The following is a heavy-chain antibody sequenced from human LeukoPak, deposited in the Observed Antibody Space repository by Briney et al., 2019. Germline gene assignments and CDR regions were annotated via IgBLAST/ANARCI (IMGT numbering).Heavy chain of an antibody. Sequence: GGSLRLSCAASGVTFSDYYMSWIRQAPGKGLEWVSGISGSGGSTYYADSVKGRFTISRDNSKNTLYLQMNSLRAEDTAVYYCAKAMDITMIVVVLDYWGQGTLVTVSS. CDR2: ISGSGGST. J-gene: IGHJ4*02. CDR1: GVTFSDYY. CDR3: AKAMDITMIVVVLDY. D-gene: IGHD3-22*01. V-gene: IGHV3-23*01.